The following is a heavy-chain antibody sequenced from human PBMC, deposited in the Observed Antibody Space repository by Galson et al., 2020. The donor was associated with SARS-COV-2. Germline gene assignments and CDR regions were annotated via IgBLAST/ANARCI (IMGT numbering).Heavy chain of an antibody. D-gene: IGHD3-22*01. J-gene: IGHJ4*02. Sequence: SETLSLTCTVSGGSISNSTYYWGWIRQPPGKGLEWIGSISYSGSTLDNPSLKSRVTISIDTSKNQFSLKLKSVTAADTAVYYCAREANSNGYNFDSWGQGTLVTVSS. CDR3: AREANSNGYNFDS. CDR2: ISYSGST. V-gene: IGHV4-39*07. CDR1: GGSISNSTYY.